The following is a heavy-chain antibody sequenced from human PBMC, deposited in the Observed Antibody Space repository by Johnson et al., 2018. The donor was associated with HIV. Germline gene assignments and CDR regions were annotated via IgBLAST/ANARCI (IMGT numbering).Heavy chain of an antibody. Sequence: EVQLVESGGGVVQPGGSLRLSCAASGFTFSSYWMSWVRQAPGKGLEWVANIKQDGSERYYVDSVKGRFTISRDNSKNTLYLQMNSLRAEDTAVYYCARDGGSYVTDIWGQGTMVTVSS. J-gene: IGHJ3*02. CDR1: GFTFSSYW. D-gene: IGHD3-16*01. CDR3: ARDGGSYVTDI. CDR2: IKQDGSER. V-gene: IGHV3-7*01.